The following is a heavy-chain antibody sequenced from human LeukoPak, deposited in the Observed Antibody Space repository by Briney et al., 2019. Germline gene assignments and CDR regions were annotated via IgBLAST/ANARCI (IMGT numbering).Heavy chain of an antibody. Sequence: GGSLRLSCAGSGFTFSSFGMHWVRQAPGKGLGWVAVISHDGSYEYYADSMKGRFTISRDTSKNTLYLQMNSLRAEDTAVYYCAKDGLWFGDLTYFDYWGQGVLVTVSS. D-gene: IGHD3-10*01. CDR1: GFTFSSFG. J-gene: IGHJ4*02. CDR2: ISHDGSYE. CDR3: AKDGLWFGDLTYFDY. V-gene: IGHV3-30*18.